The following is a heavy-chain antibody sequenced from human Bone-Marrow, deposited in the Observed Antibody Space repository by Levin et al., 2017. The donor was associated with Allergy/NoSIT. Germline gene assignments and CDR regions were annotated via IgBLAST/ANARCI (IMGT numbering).Heavy chain of an antibody. CDR1: GFSFNGYG. CDR2: ISNDGTRT. J-gene: IGHJ3*02. Sequence: GESLKISCAASGFSFNGYGMHWVRQAPGKGLEWAAAISNDGTRTYYADSVKGRITISRDNSKNMLYLQMNILGPEDTAVFYCVKGRGSVVAGTGAFDIWGHGTMVTVSS. V-gene: IGHV3-30*18. D-gene: IGHD6-19*01. CDR3: VKGRGSVVAGTGAFDI.